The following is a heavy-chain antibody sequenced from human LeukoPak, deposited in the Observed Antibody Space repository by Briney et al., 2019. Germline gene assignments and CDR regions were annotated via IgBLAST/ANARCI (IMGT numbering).Heavy chain of an antibody. CDR1: GDSVSSSSAA. CDR2: TYYGSKWYN. Sequence: SQTLSLACAISGDSVSSSSAAWNWSRQSPSRGLEWLGRTYYGSKWYNDYAVSVKSRIIINPDTSKNRFSLQVDSVTPEDTAVYYCARGKMGTGFDYWGQGTQVTVSS. CDR3: ARGKMGTGFDY. D-gene: IGHD7-27*01. J-gene: IGHJ4*02. V-gene: IGHV6-1*01.